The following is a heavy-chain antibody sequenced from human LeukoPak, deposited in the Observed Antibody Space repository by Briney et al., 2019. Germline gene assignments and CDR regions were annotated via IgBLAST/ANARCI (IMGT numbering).Heavy chain of an antibody. Sequence: SETLSLTCNVSDDSINNYYWSWIRQPPGEGLEWMGYINYSGTTKYNPSLKSRVTISLDTSKNQFSLKLSSVTAADTAVYYRARGAGWYDYWGQGTLVTVSS. V-gene: IGHV4-59*01. D-gene: IGHD6-19*01. CDR2: INYSGTT. J-gene: IGHJ4*02. CDR1: DDSINNYY. CDR3: ARGAGWYDY.